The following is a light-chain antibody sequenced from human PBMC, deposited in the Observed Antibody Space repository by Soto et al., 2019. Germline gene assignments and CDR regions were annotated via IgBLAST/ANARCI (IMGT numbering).Light chain of an antibody. CDR3: HQYHNWPWT. V-gene: IGKV3-15*01. Sequence: IVMTQSPATLSVSPGERATLSCRASQSVSSNLAWYQQKPGQVPRLLIYAASTRATGIPARFSGSGYETEFTLTISSLQSEDFAVYYCHQYHNWPWTFGQGTKVDIK. J-gene: IGKJ1*01. CDR1: QSVSSN. CDR2: AAS.